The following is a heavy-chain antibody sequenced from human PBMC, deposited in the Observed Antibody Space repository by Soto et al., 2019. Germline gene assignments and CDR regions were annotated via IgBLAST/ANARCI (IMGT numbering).Heavy chain of an antibody. J-gene: IGHJ1*01. V-gene: IGHV3-7*05. D-gene: IGHD6-19*01. Sequence: EVQLVESGGGLVQPWGSLRLSCVASGFTLSSYWMSWVRQAPGKGPEWVANIKGDGSEKYYADSVKGRFTISRDNAKNSLLLEMNSLRAEDTALYYCARCVGAVAGSNLGQGTLVTVSS. CDR1: GFTLSSYW. CDR2: IKGDGSEK. CDR3: ARCVGAVAGSN.